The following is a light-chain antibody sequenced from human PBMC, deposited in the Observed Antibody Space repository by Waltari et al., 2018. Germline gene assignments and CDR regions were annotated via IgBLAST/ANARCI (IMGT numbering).Light chain of an antibody. CDR3: GTWDSSLSGAV. CDR2: ENT. CDR1: SSNIGNNY. V-gene: IGLV1-51*02. Sequence: QFVLTQPPSVSAAPGQRVTIPCSGGSSNIGNNYVSWYRPFPGTAPKLLIYENTERPSGIPGRFSGSKSGTSATLDITGLQAGDEADYYCGTWDSSLSGAVFGGGTHLTVL. J-gene: IGLJ7*01.